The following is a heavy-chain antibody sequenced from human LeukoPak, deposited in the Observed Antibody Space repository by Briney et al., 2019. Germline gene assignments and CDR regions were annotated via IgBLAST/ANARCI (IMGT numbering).Heavy chain of an antibody. CDR3: SRGLHDYGDSNYYFDQ. D-gene: IGHD4-17*01. CDR1: GFTFGDDA. Sequence: PGGSLRLSCTASGFTFGDDAWSWFRQAPGKGLEGICFIRKKGYGETTDYAASVRGRFTISRDDAKSIAYLQMNSLKTEDTALYYCSRGLHDYGDSNYYFDQWGRGTLVTVSS. CDR2: IRKKGYGETT. J-gene: IGHJ4*02. V-gene: IGHV3-49*03.